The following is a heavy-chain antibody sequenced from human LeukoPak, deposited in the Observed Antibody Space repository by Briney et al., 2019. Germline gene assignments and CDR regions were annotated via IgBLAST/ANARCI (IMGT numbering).Heavy chain of an antibody. CDR2: NYYSGTT. V-gene: IGHV4-59*01. J-gene: IGHJ4*02. Sequence: SETLSLTCTVSGGSISTYYWSWIRQPPGKGLEWIGYNYYSGTTVYNPSLKSRVTISVDTSKNQFSLRLSSVTAADTAVYYCARGPSILSPEAQSLYWGQGTLVAVSS. CDR3: ARGPSILSPEAQSLY. CDR1: GGSISTYY. D-gene: IGHD3-3*01.